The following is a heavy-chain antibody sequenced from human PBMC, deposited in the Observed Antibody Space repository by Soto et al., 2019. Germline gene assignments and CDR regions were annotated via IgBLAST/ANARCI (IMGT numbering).Heavy chain of an antibody. J-gene: IGHJ6*03. D-gene: IGHD3-3*01. CDR1: GFTFSSYS. V-gene: IGHV3-21*01. CDR3: ARDGFLEWLFLSRYYYMDV. Sequence: EVQLVESGGGLVKPGGSLRLSCAASGFTFSSYSMNWVRQAPGKGLEWVSSISSSSSYIYYADSVKGRFTISRDNAKNSLYLQMTILRAEDTAVYYCARDGFLEWLFLSRYYYMDVWGKGTTVTVSS. CDR2: ISSSSSYI.